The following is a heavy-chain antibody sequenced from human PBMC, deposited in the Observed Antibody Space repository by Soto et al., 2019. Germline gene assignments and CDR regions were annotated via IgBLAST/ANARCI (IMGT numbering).Heavy chain of an antibody. CDR1: GGSISSGGSY. CDR3: ARGGLYYDYVWGSYRYGYFDL. Sequence: PSETLSLTCTVSGGSISSGGSYWSWIRQRPGEGLAWIGYIYYSGSTYYNPSLESRVLISVDTSKNQFSLKLSSVTAADTAVYYCARGGLYYDYVWGSYRYGYFDLWGQGTLVTVSS. J-gene: IGHJ4*02. D-gene: IGHD3-16*02. V-gene: IGHV4-31*03. CDR2: IYYSGST.